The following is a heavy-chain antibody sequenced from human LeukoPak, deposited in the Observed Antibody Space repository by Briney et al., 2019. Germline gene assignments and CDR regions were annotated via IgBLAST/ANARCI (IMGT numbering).Heavy chain of an antibody. J-gene: IGHJ4*02. CDR2: ISTTSGNI. CDR3: VRDPRDIVATLDY. V-gene: IGHV3-21*01. CDR1: GFTFSAFN. Sequence: GGSLRLSCAASGFTFSAFNMNWVRQAPGKGLEWVSSISTTSGNIYYADSVKGRFTISRDNTKKSLYLQMNNLRGDGTAVYYCVRDPRDIVATLDYWGQGTLVTVSS. D-gene: IGHD5-12*01.